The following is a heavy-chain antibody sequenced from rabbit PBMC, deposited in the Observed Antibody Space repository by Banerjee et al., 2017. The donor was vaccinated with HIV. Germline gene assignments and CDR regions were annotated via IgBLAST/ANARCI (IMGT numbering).Heavy chain of an antibody. V-gene: IGHV1S45*01. D-gene: IGHD4-1*01. J-gene: IGHJ4*01. CDR2: IYAGSSGNT. CDR3: ARDLAGVIGWNFNL. CDR1: GFSFSTGYY. Sequence: QEQLEESGGDLVKPEGSLTLTCTASGFSFSTGYYMCWVRQAPGKGLEWIACIYAGSSGNTVYASWAKGRFTISKTSSTTVTLQMTSLTAADTATYFCARDLAGVIGWNFNLWGPGTLVTVS.